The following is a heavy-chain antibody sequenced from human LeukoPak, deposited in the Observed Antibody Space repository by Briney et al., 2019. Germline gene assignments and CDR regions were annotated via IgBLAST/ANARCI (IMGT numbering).Heavy chain of an antibody. CDR1: GGSFSGYY. CDR2: INHSGST. Sequence: PSETLSLTCAVYGGSFSGYYWSWFRQPPGKGLEWIGEINHSGSTNYNPSLKSRVTISVDTSKNQFSLKLSSVTAADTAVYYCARGLRGYSYGQIDYWGQGTLVTVSS. J-gene: IGHJ4*02. CDR3: ARGLRGYSYGQIDY. D-gene: IGHD5-18*01. V-gene: IGHV4-34*01.